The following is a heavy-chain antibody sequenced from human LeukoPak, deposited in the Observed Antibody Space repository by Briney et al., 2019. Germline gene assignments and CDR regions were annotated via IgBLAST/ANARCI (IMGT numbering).Heavy chain of an antibody. Sequence: SETLSLTCAVSGASISSGGYSWSWIRQPPGKGLEWIGYIYHSGSTYYNPSLKSRVTISVDRSKNQFSLKLSSVTAADTAVYYCARHHIAAAGTGYWGQGTLVTVSS. CDR3: ARHHIAAAGTGY. CDR1: GASISSGGYS. D-gene: IGHD6-13*01. CDR2: IYHSGST. J-gene: IGHJ4*02. V-gene: IGHV4-30-2*01.